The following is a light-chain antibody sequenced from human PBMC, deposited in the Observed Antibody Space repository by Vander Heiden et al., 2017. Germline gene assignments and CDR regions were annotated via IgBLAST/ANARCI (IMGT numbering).Light chain of an antibody. CDR2: IND. Sequence: SLLTPPSPAPRTPRSRSPIPCSAILSNVGSNTVNSYQQLPGTAPKLLIYINDRRPSGVPDRFSGSKSGTSTSLAISGLQYEDEADYYCAAWDDSLNGVIFGGGTKVTVV. CDR1: LSNVGSNT. CDR3: AAWDDSLNGVI. J-gene: IGLJ2*01. V-gene: IGLV1-44*01.